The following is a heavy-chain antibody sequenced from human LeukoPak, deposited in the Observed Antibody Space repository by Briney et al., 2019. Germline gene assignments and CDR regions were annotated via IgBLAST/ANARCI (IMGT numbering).Heavy chain of an antibody. CDR2: IKQDGSEK. D-gene: IGHD6-25*01. CDR3: ARARPLDY. V-gene: IGHV3-7*01. Sequence: ETLSLTCAVYGGSFSGYYWSWIRQAPGKGLEWVANIKQDGSEKYYVDSVKGRFTISRDNAKNSLYLQMNSLRAEDTAVYYCARARPLDYWGQGTLVTVSS. CDR1: GGSFSGYY. J-gene: IGHJ4*02.